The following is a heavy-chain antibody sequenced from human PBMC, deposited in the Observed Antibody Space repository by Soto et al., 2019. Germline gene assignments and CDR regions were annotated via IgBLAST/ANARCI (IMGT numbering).Heavy chain of an antibody. V-gene: IGHV4-30-4*01. Sequence: SETLSLTCTVSGGSISSGDYYWSWIRQPPGKGLEWIGYIYYSGSTYYNPSLKSRVTISVDTSKNQFSLKLSSVAAADTAVYYCARDGSGSYYKFGYYYYGMDVWGQGTTVTVSS. CDR2: IYYSGST. J-gene: IGHJ6*02. CDR3: ARDGSGSYYKFGYYYYGMDV. CDR1: GGSISSGDYY. D-gene: IGHD3-10*01.